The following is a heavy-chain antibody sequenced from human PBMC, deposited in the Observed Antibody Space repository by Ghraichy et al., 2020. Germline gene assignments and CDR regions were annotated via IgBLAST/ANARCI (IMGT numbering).Heavy chain of an antibody. V-gene: IGHV3-7*01. D-gene: IGHD3-10*01. Sequence: GGSLRLSCAASGFTSSSYWMTWVRQAPGKGLEWVANIKQDGSEKYYVDSVKGRFTISRDNAKNSLYLQMNSLRAEDTAVYYCARHDYYGSGRHNYYYYYGIDVWGQGTTVTVSS. J-gene: IGHJ6*02. CDR3: ARHDYYGSGRHNYYYYYGIDV. CDR1: GFTSSSYW. CDR2: IKQDGSEK.